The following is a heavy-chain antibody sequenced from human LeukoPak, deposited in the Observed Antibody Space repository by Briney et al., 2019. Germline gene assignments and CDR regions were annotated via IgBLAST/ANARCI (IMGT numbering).Heavy chain of an antibody. CDR3: AKEFWGLRFLEWVRDY. Sequence: GGSLRLSCAASGFTFSSYAMSWVRQAPGKGLEWVSAISGSGGSTYYADSVKGRFTISRDNSKNTLYLQMNSLRAEDTAVYYCAKEFWGLRFLEWVRDYWGQGTLVTVSS. D-gene: IGHD3-3*01. J-gene: IGHJ4*02. V-gene: IGHV3-23*01. CDR1: GFTFSSYA. CDR2: ISGSGGST.